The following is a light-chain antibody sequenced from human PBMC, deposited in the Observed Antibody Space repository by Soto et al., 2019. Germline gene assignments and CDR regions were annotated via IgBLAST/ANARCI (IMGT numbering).Light chain of an antibody. CDR1: QNISNY. Sequence: IVLTQSPATLSLSPGIRATLSCRASQNISNYLIWYQQKPGQAPRLLIYGASSRATGIPDRFSGSGSGTDFTLTISRLEPEDFAVYYCQQFSSYPLTFGGGTKVDIK. J-gene: IGKJ4*01. CDR2: GAS. CDR3: QQFSSYPLT. V-gene: IGKV3-20*01.